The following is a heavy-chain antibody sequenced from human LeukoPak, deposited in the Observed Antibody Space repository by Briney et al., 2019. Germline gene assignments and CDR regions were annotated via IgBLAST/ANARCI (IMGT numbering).Heavy chain of an antibody. J-gene: IGHJ4*02. V-gene: IGHV4-39*07. Sequence: SETLSLTCTVSGDSISSSTYYWGWIRQPPGKGLEWIGTVYYSGSTYYNPSLKSRVTISVDTSKNQFSLKLSSVTAADTAVYYCARADIVATIFYFDYWGQGTLVTVSS. CDR3: ARADIVATIFYFDY. CDR1: GDSISSSTYY. CDR2: VYYSGST. D-gene: IGHD5-12*01.